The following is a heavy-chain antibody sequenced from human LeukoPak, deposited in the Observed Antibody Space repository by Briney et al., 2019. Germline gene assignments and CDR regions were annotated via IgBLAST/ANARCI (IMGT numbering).Heavy chain of an antibody. Sequence: GGSLRLSCAASGFTFSDYGMSWVRQTPGKGLEWVSTICGDCGNTHYADSVKGRFTISRDNSKNTMYLQMGSLRAEDSALYYCARDVGVVMYDYWGQGILVTVSS. CDR2: ICGDCGNT. V-gene: IGHV3-23*01. J-gene: IGHJ4*02. CDR3: ARDVGVVMYDY. D-gene: IGHD2-21*01. CDR1: GFTFSDYG.